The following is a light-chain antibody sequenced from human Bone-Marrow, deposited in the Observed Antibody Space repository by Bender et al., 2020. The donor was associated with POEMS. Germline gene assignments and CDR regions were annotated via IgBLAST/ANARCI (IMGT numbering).Light chain of an antibody. J-gene: IGLJ3*02. CDR3: ATWDDSLTAWV. CDR1: SSNIGAHA. CDR2: SSH. Sequence: QSVLTQPPSASGTPGQRVTISCSGGSSNIGAHAVNWYQHLPGTAPKLLIYSSHRRPSEVPDRFSGSRSGTSASLAISGLRSDDEAAYYCATWDDSLTAWVFGGGTKVTVL. V-gene: IGLV1-44*01.